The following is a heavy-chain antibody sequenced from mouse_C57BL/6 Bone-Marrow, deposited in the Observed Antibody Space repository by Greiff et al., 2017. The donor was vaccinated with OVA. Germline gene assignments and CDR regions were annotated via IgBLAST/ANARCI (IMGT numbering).Heavy chain of an antibody. D-gene: IGHD1-1*01. V-gene: IGHV14-3*01. Sequence: LVESVAELVRPGASVKLSCTASGFNIKNTYMHWVKQRPEQGLEWIGRIDPANGNTKYAPKFQGKATITADTSSNTAYLQLSSLTSEDTAIYYCARQGYGSSYDAMDYWGQGTSVTVSS. CDR3: ARQGYGSSYDAMDY. J-gene: IGHJ4*01. CDR2: IDPANGNT. CDR1: GFNIKNTY.